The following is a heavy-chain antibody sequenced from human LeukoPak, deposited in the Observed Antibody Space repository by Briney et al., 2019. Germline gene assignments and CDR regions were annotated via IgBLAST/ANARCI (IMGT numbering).Heavy chain of an antibody. CDR3: AREGPRGNSQFDY. CDR1: GFTFSDHA. D-gene: IGHD2/OR15-2a*01. V-gene: IGHV3-23*01. J-gene: IGHJ4*02. Sequence: QPGGSLRLSCAASGFTFSDHAMSWVRQAPAKGLEWVSSINGNGGGSYYIDSVKGRLTISRDNSKNTLYLQMNSLRAEDTAVYYCAREGPRGNSQFDYWGQGTLVTVSS. CDR2: INGNGGGS.